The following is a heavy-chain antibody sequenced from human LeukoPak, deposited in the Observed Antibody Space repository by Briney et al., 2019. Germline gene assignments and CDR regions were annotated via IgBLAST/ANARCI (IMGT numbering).Heavy chain of an antibody. J-gene: IGHJ4*02. CDR3: AREGYSGQYTN. CDR2: ISPNSGDT. D-gene: IGHD1-26*01. V-gene: IGHV1-2*04. CDR1: GYTFIDYY. Sequence: ASVKVFCKASGYTFIDYYIHWVRQAPGQGLEWVGWISPNSGDTNYAQKFQGWVTMTRDTSVTTIYMELSRLTSDKTAVYYCAREGYSGQYTNWGQGTLVTVSS.